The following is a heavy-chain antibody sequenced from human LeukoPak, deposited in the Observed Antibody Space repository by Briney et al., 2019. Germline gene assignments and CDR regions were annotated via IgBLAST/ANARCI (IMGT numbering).Heavy chain of an antibody. CDR2: ISYDGSNK. CDR1: GFTFSSYA. CDR3: ARESGYSYGCFDY. D-gene: IGHD5-18*01. Sequence: PGGSLRLSCAASGFTFSSYAMHWVRQAPGKGLEWVAVISYDGSNKYYADSVKGRFTISRDNSKNTLYLQMNSLRAEDTAVYYCARESGYSYGCFDYWGQGTLVTVSS. V-gene: IGHV3-30*04. J-gene: IGHJ4*02.